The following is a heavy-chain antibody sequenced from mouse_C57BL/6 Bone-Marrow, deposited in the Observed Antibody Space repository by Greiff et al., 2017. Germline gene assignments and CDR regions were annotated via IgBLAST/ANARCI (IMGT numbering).Heavy chain of an antibody. CDR2: ISDGGSYT. J-gene: IGHJ2*01. CDR1: GFTFSSYA. Sequence: EVNVVESGGGLVKPGGSLKLSCAASGFTFSSYAMSWVRQTSEKRLEWVATISDGGSYTYYPDNGKGRFTISRYWAKNNLYLQMSHLKSEETVMYYCARLVFTTVVPDYWGQGTTLTVAS. V-gene: IGHV5-4*03. D-gene: IGHD1-1*01. CDR3: ARLVFTTVVPDY.